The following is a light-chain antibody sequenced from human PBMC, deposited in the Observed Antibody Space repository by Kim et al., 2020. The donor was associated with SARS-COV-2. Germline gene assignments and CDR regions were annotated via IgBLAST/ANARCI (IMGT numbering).Light chain of an antibody. V-gene: IGLV3-19*01. J-gene: IGLJ2*01. Sequence: SSELTQDPAVSVALGQTVKITCQGDSLTSYYASWYQWKPGQAPVLIIYHRNIRASGISDRFSGSSGGNTASLTITGAQAEDEAEYFCTSRDNGDHLIGGGTQLTVL. CDR3: TSRDNGDHL. CDR2: HRN. CDR1: SLTSYY.